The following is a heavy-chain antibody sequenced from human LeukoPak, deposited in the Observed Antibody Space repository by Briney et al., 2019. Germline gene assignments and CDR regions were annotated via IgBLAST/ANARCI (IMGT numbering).Heavy chain of an antibody. Sequence: SETLSLTCAVYGGSFSDYYWTWIRQPPGKGLEWIGEINHSGRTKYNPSLKSRVTISVDTSKSQFSLDLKSVTAADTAVYYCARGGGVVYRDWFDHWGQGTLVTVSS. CDR1: GGSFSDYY. CDR2: INHSGRT. CDR3: ARGGGVVYRDWFDH. V-gene: IGHV4-34*01. D-gene: IGHD2-8*02. J-gene: IGHJ5*02.